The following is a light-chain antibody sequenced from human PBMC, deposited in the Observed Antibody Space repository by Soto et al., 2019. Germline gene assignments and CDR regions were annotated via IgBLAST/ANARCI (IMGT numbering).Light chain of an antibody. CDR3: CSYAGGSTVV. Sequence: QSALTQTASVSGSPGQSITISCTGTSSDIGTYNLVSWYQHHPGNAPKLMIYEATKRPSGVSSRFSGSKSGNTASLTISGLQTEDEADYYCCSYAGGSTVVFGGGTKMTVL. CDR1: SSDIGTYNL. J-gene: IGLJ3*02. V-gene: IGLV2-23*01. CDR2: EAT.